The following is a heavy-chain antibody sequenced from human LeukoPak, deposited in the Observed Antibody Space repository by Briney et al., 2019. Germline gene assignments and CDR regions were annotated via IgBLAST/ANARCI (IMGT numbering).Heavy chain of an antibody. CDR2: IYYSGST. D-gene: IGHD3-3*01. Sequence: SETLSLTCTVSGGSISSYYWSWIRQPPGKGLEWIGYIYYSGSTNYNPSLKSRVTISVDTSKNQFSLKLSSVAAADTAVYHCARLEWFDAFDIWGQGTMVTVSS. CDR3: ARLEWFDAFDI. CDR1: GGSISSYY. J-gene: IGHJ3*02. V-gene: IGHV4-59*12.